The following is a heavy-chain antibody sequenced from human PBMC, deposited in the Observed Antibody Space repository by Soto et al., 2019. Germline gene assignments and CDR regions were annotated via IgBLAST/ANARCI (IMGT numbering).Heavy chain of an antibody. CDR1: GFSLSTSGVG. CDR2: IYWDDDK. J-gene: IGHJ4*02. D-gene: IGHD3-16*02. CDR3: AQGKYYDYIWGSYRYASYFDY. Sequence: SGPTLVKPTQTLALTCTFSGFSLSTSGVGVGWIRQPPGKALEWLALIYWDDDKRYSPSLKSRLTITKDTSKNQVVLTMTNMDPVDTATYYCAQGKYYDYIWGSYRYASYFDYWGQGTLVTVSS. V-gene: IGHV2-5*02.